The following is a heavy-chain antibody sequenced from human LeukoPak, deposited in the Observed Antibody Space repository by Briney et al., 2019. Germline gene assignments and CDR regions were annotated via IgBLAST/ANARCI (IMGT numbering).Heavy chain of an antibody. CDR3: ARLAYYLDSSGYYLYYFDN. J-gene: IGHJ4*02. D-gene: IGHD3-22*01. CDR2: ISHSGSS. Sequence: SETLSLTCAVYGGSFSGYYWSWIRQPPGKGLEWIGEISHSGSSNSNPSLKSRVTMSADMSKNQFSLKLSSVTAADTAVYFCARLAYYLDSSGYYLYYFDNWGQGTPVTVSS. CDR1: GGSFSGYY. V-gene: IGHV4-34*01.